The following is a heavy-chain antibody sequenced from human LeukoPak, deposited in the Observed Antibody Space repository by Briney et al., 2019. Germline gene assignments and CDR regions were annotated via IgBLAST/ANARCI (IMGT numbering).Heavy chain of an antibody. CDR1: GFTFSSYA. J-gene: IGHJ4*02. D-gene: IGHD6-19*01. CDR3: AIIAVAGSVVGY. CDR2: ISGSGGST. V-gene: IGHV3-23*01. Sequence: GGSLRLSCAASGFTFSSYAMSWVRQAPGKGLEWVSAISGSGGSTYYADSVKGRFTISRDNSKNTLYPQMNSLRAEDTAVYYCAIIAVAGSVVGYWGQGTLVTVSS.